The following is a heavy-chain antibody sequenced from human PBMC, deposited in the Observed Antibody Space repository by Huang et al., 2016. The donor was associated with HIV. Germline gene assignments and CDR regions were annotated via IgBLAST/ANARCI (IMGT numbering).Heavy chain of an antibody. CDR1: GFTFNGHS. D-gene: IGHD3-3*01. CDR3: ARDNRVSIFGAIMGYYFDY. J-gene: IGHJ4*02. Sequence: EVQLVESGGGLMQPGGSLRLSCAASGFTFNGHSMHWVRQAPGKGLECISYISRRSSNIYYADSVKGRFTISRDNAKNSLYLQMNSLRAEDTAVYYCARDNRVSIFGAIMGYYFDYWGQGTLVTISS. V-gene: IGHV3-48*01. CDR2: ISRRSSNI.